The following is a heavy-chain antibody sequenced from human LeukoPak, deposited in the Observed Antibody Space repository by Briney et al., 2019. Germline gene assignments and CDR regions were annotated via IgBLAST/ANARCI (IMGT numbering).Heavy chain of an antibody. CDR3: AKWGDYDVLTGYYVSDY. Sequence: GGSLRLSCVASGFTFSNYAMSWVRQAPGKGLKWVSAITGNGGNTYYADSVKGRFTISRDNSKNTVFLQMNSLRAEDTAVYYCAKWGDYDVLTGYYVSDYWGQGTLVTVSS. CDR2: ITGNGGNT. J-gene: IGHJ4*02. CDR1: GFTFSNYA. D-gene: IGHD3-9*01. V-gene: IGHV3-23*01.